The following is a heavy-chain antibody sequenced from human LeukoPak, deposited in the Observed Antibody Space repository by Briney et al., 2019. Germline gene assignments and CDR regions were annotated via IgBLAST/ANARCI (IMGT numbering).Heavy chain of an antibody. Sequence: SEILSLTCTVSGGSMSSHYWSWVRQPPGKALEWIGYISHGGQTLSNPSLSSRVTISVDTSNNQFSLKLTSVTAADTAVYFCARDTYYTSGTYYIDYFDSWGQGALVTVSS. J-gene: IGHJ4*02. CDR1: GGSMSSHY. CDR3: ARDTYYTSGTYYIDYFDS. CDR2: ISHGGQT. V-gene: IGHV4-59*11. D-gene: IGHD3-10*01.